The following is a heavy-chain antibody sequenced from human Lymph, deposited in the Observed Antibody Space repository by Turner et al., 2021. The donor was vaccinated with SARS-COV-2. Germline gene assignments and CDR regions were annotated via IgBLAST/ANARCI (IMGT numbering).Heavy chain of an antibody. D-gene: IGHD2-15*01. V-gene: IGHV1-46*01. Sequence: QVQLVQSGAEVKKPGASVKVSCKASGYPFTSYYMHWVRQAPGQGLEWMGIINPSGDITSYAQKFQGRVTMTRDTSTSTVYMELSSLRSEDTAVYYCARVGPGGFDYWGQGTPVTVSS. CDR3: ARVGPGGFDY. CDR2: INPSGDIT. J-gene: IGHJ4*02. CDR1: GYPFTSYY.